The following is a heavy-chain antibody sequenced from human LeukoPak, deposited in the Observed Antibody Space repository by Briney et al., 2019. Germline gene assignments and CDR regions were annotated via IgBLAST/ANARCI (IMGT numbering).Heavy chain of an antibody. CDR1: GVSVGSAGYY. J-gene: IGHJ4*02. CDR3: ARSQSQSGSYRYYFTY. D-gene: IGHD1-26*01. V-gene: IGHV4-61*08. CDR2: MYYSGNS. Sequence: SETLSLTCSVSGVSVGSAGYYWTWIRQPPGKGLEWIGYMYYSGNSSYNPFLKSRVTMSLDPSKNRFSLKLSSVTAADTAVYYCARSQSQSGSYRYYFTYWGQGTLVTVSS.